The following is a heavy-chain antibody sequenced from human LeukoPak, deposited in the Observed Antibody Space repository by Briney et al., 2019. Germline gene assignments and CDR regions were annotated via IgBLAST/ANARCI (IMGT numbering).Heavy chain of an antibody. J-gene: IGHJ4*02. CDR1: GYTFTSYD. CDR2: MNPNSGNT. Sequence: ASVKVSCKASGYTFTSYDINWVRQATGQGLEWMGWMNPNSGNTGYAQKFQGRVTMTRDTSTSTAYMELSSLRSEETAVYYCARGADTAPPDYWGQGTLVTVSS. V-gene: IGHV1-8*02. D-gene: IGHD5-18*01. CDR3: ARGADTAPPDY.